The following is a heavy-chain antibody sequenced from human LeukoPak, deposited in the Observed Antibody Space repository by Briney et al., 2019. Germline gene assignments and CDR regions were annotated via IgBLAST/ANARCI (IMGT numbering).Heavy chain of an antibody. J-gene: IGHJ5*02. CDR3: AGLGASGNGYLSWFDP. Sequence: KASETLSLTCTVSGGSISTYYWSWIRQPPGKGLEWIGYIYYSGNSNYNPSLKSRVTISVDTSKNQFSLKLSSVTAEDTAVYYCAGLGASGNGYLSWFDPWGQGTLVTVSS. V-gene: IGHV4-59*01. D-gene: IGHD3-22*01. CDR1: GGSISTYY. CDR2: IYYSGNS.